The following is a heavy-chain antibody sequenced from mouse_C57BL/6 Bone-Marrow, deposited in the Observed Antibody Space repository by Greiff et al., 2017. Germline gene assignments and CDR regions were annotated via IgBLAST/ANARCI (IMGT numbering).Heavy chain of an antibody. D-gene: IGHD1-1*01. CDR3: ARSHYYGSRKDYFDY. Sequence: VQLQQSGPELVKPGASVKISCKASGYAFSSSWMNWVKQRPGKGLEWIGRIYPGDGDTNYNGKFKGKATLAADKSSIKAYRQLSRLTSEDSAVYFCARSHYYGSRKDYFDYWGQGTTLTVSS. J-gene: IGHJ2*01. CDR2: IYPGDGDT. CDR1: GYAFSSSW. V-gene: IGHV1-82*01.